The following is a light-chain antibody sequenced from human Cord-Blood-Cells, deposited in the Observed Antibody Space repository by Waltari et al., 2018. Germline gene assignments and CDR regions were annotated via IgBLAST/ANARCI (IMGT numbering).Light chain of an antibody. CDR3: QQSYSTWT. V-gene: IGKV1-39*01. Sequence: EIQMTQSLSSLPPSVVDRVPITCRASQSISSYLNWYQQKPGKAPKLLIYAAYSLQSGVLSRFSGSGSETDVTLTISRLQPEDFATYYWQQSYSTWTFGEGTKVEIK. J-gene: IGKJ1*01. CDR1: QSISSY. CDR2: AAY.